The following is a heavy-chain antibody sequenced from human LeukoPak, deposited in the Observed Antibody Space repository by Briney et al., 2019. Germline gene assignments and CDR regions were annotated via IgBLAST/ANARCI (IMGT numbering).Heavy chain of an antibody. J-gene: IGHJ5*02. Sequence: GGSLRLSCAASGFTFSNYAMSWVRQAPREGLEWVSAISGSGGSTYYADSVKGRLTISRDNSKNTLYLQMNSLRAEDTAVYYCAKGYNWFDPWGQGTLVTVSS. CDR1: GFTFSNYA. CDR3: AKGYNWFDP. CDR2: ISGSGGST. V-gene: IGHV3-23*01.